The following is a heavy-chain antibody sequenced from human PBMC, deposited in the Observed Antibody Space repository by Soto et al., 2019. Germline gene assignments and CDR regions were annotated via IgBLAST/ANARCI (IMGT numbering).Heavy chain of an antibody. CDR1: GFTFSSYA. CDR2: ISYDGSNK. CDR3: ARDLIAARGFVSYYYYCGMDV. V-gene: IGHV3-30-3*01. D-gene: IGHD6-6*01. Sequence: PGGSLRLSCAASGFTFSSYAMHWVRQAPGKGLEWVAVISYDGSNKYYADSVKGRFTISRDNSKNTLYLQTNSLRAEDTAVYYCARDLIAARGFVSYYYYCGMDVWGQGTTVTVSS. J-gene: IGHJ6*02.